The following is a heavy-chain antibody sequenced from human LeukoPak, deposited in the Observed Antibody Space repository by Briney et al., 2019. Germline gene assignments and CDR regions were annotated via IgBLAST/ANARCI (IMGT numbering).Heavy chain of an antibody. CDR3: VGGYNFDY. V-gene: IGHV4-59*08. CDR1: GGSISSYY. D-gene: IGHD5-18*01. CDR2: SAYGAST. Sequence: SETLSLTCTGSGGSISSYYWTWIRQPPGKGLEWIGYSAYGASTNYNPSLKSRVTVSVDTSNNQFSLKLSSVTAADTAVYYCVGGYNFDYWGQGTLVTVSS. J-gene: IGHJ4*02.